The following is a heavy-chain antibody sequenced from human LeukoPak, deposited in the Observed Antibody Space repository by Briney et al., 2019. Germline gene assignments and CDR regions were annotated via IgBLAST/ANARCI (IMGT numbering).Heavy chain of an antibody. Sequence: GESLKISCKGSGYSFSSHWIGWVRQMPGKGLEWMGIIYPGDSDTRYSPSFQGQVTISADKSISTAYLQWSSLKPSDTAMYYCARHKTDGYEPHTNDFDYWGQGTLVTVSS. D-gene: IGHD5-12*01. V-gene: IGHV5-51*01. CDR3: ARHKTDGYEPHTNDFDY. CDR1: GYSFSSHW. J-gene: IGHJ4*02. CDR2: IYPGDSDT.